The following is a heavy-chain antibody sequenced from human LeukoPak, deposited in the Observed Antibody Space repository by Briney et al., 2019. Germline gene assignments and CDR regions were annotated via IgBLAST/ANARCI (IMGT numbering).Heavy chain of an antibody. D-gene: IGHD3-22*01. V-gene: IGHV4-39*01. CDR2: IYYSGST. CDR1: GGSISSSSYY. CDR3: AGGYYYDSSGYYYFDY. J-gene: IGHJ4*02. Sequence: SETLSLTCTVSGGSISSSSYYWGWIRQPPGTGLEWIGSIYYSGSTYYNPSLKSRVTISVDTSKNQFSLKLSSVTAADTAVYYCAGGYYYDSSGYYYFDYWGQGTLVTVSS.